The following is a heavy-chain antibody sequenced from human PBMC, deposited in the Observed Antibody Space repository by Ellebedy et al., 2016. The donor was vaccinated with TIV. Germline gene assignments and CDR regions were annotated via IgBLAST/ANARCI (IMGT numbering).Heavy chain of an antibody. CDR2: ISPDGTKA. CDR1: GFTFNHYA. Sequence: PGGSLRLSCVGSGFTFNHYAMHWVRQAPGEGLEWVAFISPDGTKAIYADSVEGRFTVSSDSVKETMYLQIDTLRTEDTAVYRCARDGRGGEDDALDIWGQGTMVIVSS. V-gene: IGHV3-30*04. D-gene: IGHD2-15*01. J-gene: IGHJ3*02. CDR3: ARDGRGGEDDALDI.